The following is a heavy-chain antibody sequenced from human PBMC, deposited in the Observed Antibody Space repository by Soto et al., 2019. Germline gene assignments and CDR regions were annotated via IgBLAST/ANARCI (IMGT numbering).Heavy chain of an antibody. J-gene: IGHJ6*02. CDR1: GFTFDDYA. CDR2: ISWNSGSI. D-gene: IGHD6-19*01. CDR3: ARDWGTPGRGSAVGYYYHYGMDV. Sequence: SMKLSCAASGFTFDDYAMPCLRKAPGKGLEWVSGISWNSGSIGYVDSVKGRFTISRDNAKNSLYLQMNSLRGEGTAVYFCARDWGTPGRGSAVGYYYHYGMDVWGQGTTVTVSS. V-gene: IGHV3-9*01.